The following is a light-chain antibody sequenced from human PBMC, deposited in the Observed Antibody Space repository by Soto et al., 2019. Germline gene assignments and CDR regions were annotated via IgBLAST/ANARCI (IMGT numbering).Light chain of an antibody. Sequence: DLQMTQSPSSLSASVGDRVTITCPASQDIRYYLNWFQQKPGKAPKVLIYDASRLETGVPSRFSGRGSETYFSLAISSLQPEDIAPYYWQQYDSLPITFGEGTRRQI. J-gene: IGKJ5*01. CDR1: QDIRYY. CDR2: DAS. V-gene: IGKV1-33*01. CDR3: QQYDSLPIT.